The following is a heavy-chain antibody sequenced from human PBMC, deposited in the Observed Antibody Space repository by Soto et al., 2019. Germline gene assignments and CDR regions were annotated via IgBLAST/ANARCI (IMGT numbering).Heavy chain of an antibody. CDR2: ISSSSSTI. V-gene: IGHV3-48*01. CDR1: GFTFRTFI. J-gene: IGHJ4*02. CDR3: ARDLNLGSFDY. Sequence: GEPLRLSFPASGFTFRTFIMNWVRQAPGKGLEWVSYISSSSSTIYYADSVKGRFTISRDNAKNSLYLQMNSLRAEDTAVYYCARDLNLGSFDYWGQGT.